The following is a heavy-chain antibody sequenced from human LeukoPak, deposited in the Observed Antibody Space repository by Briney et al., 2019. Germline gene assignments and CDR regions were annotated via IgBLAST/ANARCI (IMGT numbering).Heavy chain of an antibody. CDR2: ISYDGSHT. J-gene: IGHJ6*02. Sequence: GGSLRLSCATSGFNFRGHGMHWVRQAPGKGLEWVALISYDGSHTYYADSVKGRVTISRDNSGNTLHLQMDSLRPEDTAMYYCARDRAHSRYLDGMDVWGRGTTVIVSS. V-gene: IGHV3-30*03. CDR3: ARDRAHSRYLDGMDV. CDR1: GFNFRGHG. D-gene: IGHD2-2*01.